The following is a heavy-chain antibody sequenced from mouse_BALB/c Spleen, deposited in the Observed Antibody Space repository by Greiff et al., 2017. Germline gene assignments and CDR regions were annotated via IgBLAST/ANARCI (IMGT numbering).Heavy chain of an antibody. CDR3: AREGITTHYFDY. V-gene: IGHV14-3*02. D-gene: IGHD1-1*01. J-gene: IGHJ2*01. CDR2: IDPANGNT. CDR1: GFNIKDTY. Sequence: VQLQQSGAELVKPGASVKLSCTASGFNIKDTYMHWVKQRPEQGLEWIGRIDPANGNTKYDPKFQGKATITADTSSNTAYLQLSSLTSEDTAVYYGAREGITTHYFDYWGQGTTLTVSS.